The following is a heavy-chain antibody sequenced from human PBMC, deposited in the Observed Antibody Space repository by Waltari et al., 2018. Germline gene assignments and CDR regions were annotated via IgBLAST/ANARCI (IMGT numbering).Heavy chain of an antibody. D-gene: IGHD6-19*01. V-gene: IGHV1-8*01. Sequence: QVQLVQSGAEVKKPGASVKVSCKASGYTFTSYDINWVRQATGQGLEWMGWMNPNRGNTGYAQMFQGRLTMTRHTSISTAYMEVNSLTSEDTAVYYCARVSSAPYRSAWHFDYWGQGTLVTVSS. CDR2: MNPNRGNT. CDR3: ARVSSAPYRSAWHFDY. J-gene: IGHJ4*02. CDR1: GYTFTSYD.